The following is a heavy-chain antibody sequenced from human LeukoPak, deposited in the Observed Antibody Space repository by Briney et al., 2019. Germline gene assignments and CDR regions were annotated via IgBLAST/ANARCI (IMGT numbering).Heavy chain of an antibody. J-gene: IGHJ4*02. CDR3: TRSYYYDSSGYAD. Sequence: GGSLRLSCAASGSTFGGPAMHWVRQASGKGLEWVGRIRSKADSYATVYAASVKGRFTISRDDSKNTAYLQMNSLKTEDTAVYYCTRSYYYDSSGYADWGQGTLVTVSS. CDR1: GSTFGGPA. CDR2: IRSKADSYAT. V-gene: IGHV3-73*01. D-gene: IGHD3-22*01.